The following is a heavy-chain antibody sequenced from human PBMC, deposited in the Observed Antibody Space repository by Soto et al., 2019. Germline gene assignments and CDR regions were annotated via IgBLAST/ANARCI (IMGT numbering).Heavy chain of an antibody. V-gene: IGHV3-30*18. D-gene: IGHD3-16*01. CDR3: AKVEGGEITATDDYGMDV. CDR2: ISYDGSNK. Sequence: QVQLVESGGGVVQPGRSLRLSCAASGFTFSSYGMHWVRQAPGKGLEWVAVISYDGSNKYYADSVKGRFTISRDNSKKTLYLQMNSLRADDTVVYYCAKVEGGEITATDDYGMDVWGKGTTVTVSS. J-gene: IGHJ6*04. CDR1: GFTFSSYG.